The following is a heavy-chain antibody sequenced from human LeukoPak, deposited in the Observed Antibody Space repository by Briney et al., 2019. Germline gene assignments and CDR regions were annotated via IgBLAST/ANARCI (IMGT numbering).Heavy chain of an antibody. J-gene: IGHJ5*02. Sequence: ASVKVSCKGSGYTFTSYYMHWVRQAPGQGLEWMGIINPSGGSTSYAQKFQGRVTMTRDTSTSTVYMELSSLRSEDTAVYYCARQPSPYYYDSSGYQNWFDPWGQGTLVAVSS. V-gene: IGHV1-46*01. CDR3: ARQPSPYYYDSSGYQNWFDP. CDR1: GYTFTSYY. CDR2: INPSGGST. D-gene: IGHD3-22*01.